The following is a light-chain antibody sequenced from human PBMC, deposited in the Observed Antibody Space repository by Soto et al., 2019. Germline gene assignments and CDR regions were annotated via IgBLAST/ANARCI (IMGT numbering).Light chain of an antibody. CDR3: QQYNVWPLT. V-gene: IGKV3-15*01. CDR1: QSVNSN. J-gene: IGKJ4*01. Sequence: EIVMTQSPVTLSVSPGDRATLSCRASQSVNSNLAWYQHKPGQTPKLLIYDASTRATGIPARFSGSGSGTEFTLTISSLQSEDFAVYYCQQYNVWPLTFGGGTKVEFK. CDR2: DAS.